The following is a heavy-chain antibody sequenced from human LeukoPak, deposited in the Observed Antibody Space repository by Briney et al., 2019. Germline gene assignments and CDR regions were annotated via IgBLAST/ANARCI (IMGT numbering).Heavy chain of an antibody. J-gene: IGHJ4*02. V-gene: IGHV3-23*01. CDR2: ISGSGGSM. Sequence: PGGSLRLSCTASGFTFSDYAMSWVRQAPGKGLEWVSGISGSGGSMRYADSVKGRFIISRDNSKNTLYLQMNSLRAEDTAVYYCARDPCGSTSCYADYWGQGTLVTVSS. CDR1: GFTFSDYA. D-gene: IGHD2-2*01. CDR3: ARDPCGSTSCYADY.